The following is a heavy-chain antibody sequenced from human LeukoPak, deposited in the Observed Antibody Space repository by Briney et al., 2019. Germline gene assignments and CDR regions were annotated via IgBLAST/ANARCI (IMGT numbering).Heavy chain of an antibody. D-gene: IGHD3-3*01. CDR1: GFTFSTSW. V-gene: IGHV3-74*01. Sequence: GGSLRLSCAASGFTFSTSWMYWVRQAPGKGLKWVSRMNGDGGDPSYADSVKGRFTISRDNSKNTLYLQMNSLRAEAAAGYYCAKEEWLLAVYFDYWGQGALVTVSS. J-gene: IGHJ4*02. CDR2: MNGDGGDP. CDR3: AKEEWLLAVYFDY.